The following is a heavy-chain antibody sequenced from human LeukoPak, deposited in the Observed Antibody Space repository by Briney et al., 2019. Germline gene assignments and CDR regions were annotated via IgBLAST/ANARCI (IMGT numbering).Heavy chain of an antibody. CDR3: ARIHYCGGDCYSLDY. V-gene: IGHV4-4*02. CDR2: IYHSGST. D-gene: IGHD2-21*02. Sequence: PSETLSLTCAVSGGSISSSNWWSWVRQPPGKGLEWIGEIYHSGSTNYNPSLKSRVTISVDTSKNQFSLKLSSVTAADTAVYYCARIHYCGGDCYSLDYWGQGTLVTVSS. J-gene: IGHJ4*02. CDR1: GGSISSSNW.